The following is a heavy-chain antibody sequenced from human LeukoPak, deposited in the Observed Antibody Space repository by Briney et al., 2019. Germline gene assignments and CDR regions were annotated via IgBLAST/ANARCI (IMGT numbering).Heavy chain of an antibody. CDR3: AKGVDYQYYFDY. Sequence: TGGSLRLSCAASGFTFSSYAMSWVRQAPGKGLEWVSAISGSGGSTYYADSVKGRFTISRDNSKNTLYLQMNSLRAEDTAVYYCAKGVDYQYYFDYWGQGTLVTVSS. J-gene: IGHJ4*02. CDR2: ISGSGGST. V-gene: IGHV3-23*01. D-gene: IGHD2-2*01. CDR1: GFTFSSYA.